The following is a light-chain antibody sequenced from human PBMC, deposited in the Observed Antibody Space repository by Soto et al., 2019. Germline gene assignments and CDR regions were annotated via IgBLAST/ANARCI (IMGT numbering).Light chain of an antibody. V-gene: IGLV2-23*01. CDR3: WSYAGSSTYV. Sequence: QSVLTQPASVSGSPGQSITISCTGTSRDVGIYNLVSWYQLHPGKVPKLIIYEDTKRPSGISSRFSGSESGITAFLTISGLQAEDEADFFCWSYAGSSTYVFGTGTKVTVL. CDR2: EDT. J-gene: IGLJ1*01. CDR1: SRDVGIYNL.